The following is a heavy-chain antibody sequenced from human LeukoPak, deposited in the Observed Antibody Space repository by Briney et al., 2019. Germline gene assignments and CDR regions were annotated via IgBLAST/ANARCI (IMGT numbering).Heavy chain of an antibody. J-gene: IGHJ4*02. CDR1: GFTFSSYA. V-gene: IGHV3-30-3*01. CDR3: ARVNEQQLAVDYFDY. Sequence: GGSLRFSCAASGFTFSSYAMHWVRQAPGKGLEWVAVISYDGSNKYYADSVKGRFTISRDNSKNTLYLQMNSLRAEDTAVYYCARVNEQQLAVDYFDYWGQGTLVTVSS. D-gene: IGHD6-6*01. CDR2: ISYDGSNK.